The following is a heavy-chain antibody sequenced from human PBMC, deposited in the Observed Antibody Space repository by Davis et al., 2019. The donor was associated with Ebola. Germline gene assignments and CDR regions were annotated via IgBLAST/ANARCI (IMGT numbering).Heavy chain of an antibody. CDR3: AKGGSVTTSGWFDP. Sequence: PGGSLRLSCAASGFIFDDYAMHWVRHAPGKGLEWVSVISWNSGSIGYADSVKGRFTISRDNAKNSLYLQMNSLRTEDTALYYCAKGGSVTTSGWFDPWGQGTLVTVSS. CDR1: GFIFDDYA. CDR2: ISWNSGSI. J-gene: IGHJ5*02. D-gene: IGHD4-17*01. V-gene: IGHV3-9*01.